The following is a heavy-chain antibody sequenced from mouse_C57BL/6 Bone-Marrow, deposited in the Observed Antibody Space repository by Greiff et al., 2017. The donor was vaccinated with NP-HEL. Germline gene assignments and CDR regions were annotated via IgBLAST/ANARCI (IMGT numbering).Heavy chain of an antibody. V-gene: IGHV2-9*01. CDR1: GFSLTSSG. Sequence: VQLVESGPGLVAPSQSLSITCTVSGFSLTSSGVDWVRQPPGKGLEWLGGIWGGGSPNYNSALMSRPSISKDNSNGQVFLKMNILQTDDTAMDYCALLYYGNYYYAKDDWGQGTSGTVSS. CDR3: ALLYYGNYYYAKDD. D-gene: IGHD2-1*01. CDR2: IWGGGSP. J-gene: IGHJ4*01.